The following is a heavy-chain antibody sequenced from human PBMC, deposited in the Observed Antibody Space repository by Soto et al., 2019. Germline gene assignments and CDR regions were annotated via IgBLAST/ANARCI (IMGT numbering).Heavy chain of an antibody. V-gene: IGHV1-69*13. CDR2: IIPIFGTA. J-gene: IGHJ3*02. CDR1: GGTFSSYA. D-gene: IGHD3-16*01. Sequence: GSSVTVSCKASGGTFSSYAISWVRQAPGQGLEWMGGIIPIFGTANYAQKFQGRVTITADESTSTAYMELSSLRSEDTAVYYCARSPDLADACDIWGQGTTVTVS. CDR3: ARSPDLADACDI.